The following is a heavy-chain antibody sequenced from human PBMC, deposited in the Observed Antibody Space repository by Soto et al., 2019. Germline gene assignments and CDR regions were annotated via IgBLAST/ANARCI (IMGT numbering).Heavy chain of an antibody. J-gene: IGHJ4*02. CDR1: GYTFTSYD. D-gene: IGHD2-2*01. V-gene: IGHV1-8*01. CDR2: MNPNSGNT. CDR3: ARLYCSSTSCSGYYFDY. Sequence: ASVKVSCKASGYTFTSYDINWVRQATGQGLEWMGWMNPNSGNTGYAQKFQGRVTMTRNTSISTAYMELSSLRSEDTAVYYCARLYCSSTSCSGYYFDYWGQGTLVIVSS.